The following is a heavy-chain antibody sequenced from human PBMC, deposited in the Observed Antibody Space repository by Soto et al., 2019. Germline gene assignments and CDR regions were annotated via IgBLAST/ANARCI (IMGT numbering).Heavy chain of an antibody. CDR2: IIPIFGTA. D-gene: IGHD5-18*01. CDR1: GGTFSSYA. Sequence: SVKVSCKASGGTFSSYAISWVRQAPGQGLEWMRGIIPIFGTANYAQKFQGRVTITADESTSTAYMELSSLRSEDTAVYYCARDRDGLRGYSYGAGDAFDIWGQGTMVTVSS. CDR3: ARDRDGLRGYSYGAGDAFDI. V-gene: IGHV1-69*13. J-gene: IGHJ3*02.